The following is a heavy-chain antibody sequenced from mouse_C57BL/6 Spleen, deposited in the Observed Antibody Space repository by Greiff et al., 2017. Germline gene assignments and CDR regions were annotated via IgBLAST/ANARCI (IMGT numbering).Heavy chain of an antibody. V-gene: IGHV14-2*01. CDR3: ARMVTYWYFDD. Sequence: VHVKQSGAELVKPGASVKLSCTASGFNIKDYYMHWVKQRTEQGLEWIGRIDPEDGETKYAPKFQGKATITADTSSNPAYLQLSSLTSEDTAVYYCARMVTYWYFDDWGTGTTVTVSS. J-gene: IGHJ1*03. CDR2: IDPEDGET. D-gene: IGHD2-2*01. CDR1: GFNIKDYY.